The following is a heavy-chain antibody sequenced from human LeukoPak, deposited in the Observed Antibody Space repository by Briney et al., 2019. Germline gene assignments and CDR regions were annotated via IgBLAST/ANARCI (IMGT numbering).Heavy chain of an antibody. CDR3: ARDRPGTGRLKGDY. D-gene: IGHD1-1*01. CDR2: IRQDGGEK. CDR1: GFTFSSYW. J-gene: IGHJ4*02. V-gene: IGHV3-7*01. Sequence: GGSLRLSCAASGFTFSSYWMSWVRQAPGKGLEWVANIRQDGGEKYYMDSVRGRFTISRDNAKNSLYLQMSGLRADDTAIYYCARDRPGTGRLKGDYWGQGTLVTVSS.